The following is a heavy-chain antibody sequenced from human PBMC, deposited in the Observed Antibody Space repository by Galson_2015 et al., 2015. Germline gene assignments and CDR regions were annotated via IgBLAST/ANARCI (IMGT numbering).Heavy chain of an antibody. CDR1: GFTFSSYS. CDR2: ISGSGGST. Sequence: SLRLSCAASGFTFSSYSMNWVRQAPGKGLEWVSAISGSGGSTYYADSVKGRFTFSRDNSKNTLYLQMNSLRAEDTAVYYCARGYDILNPPADYWGQGTLVTVSS. CDR3: ARGYDILNPPADY. V-gene: IGHV3-23*01. J-gene: IGHJ4*02. D-gene: IGHD3-9*01.